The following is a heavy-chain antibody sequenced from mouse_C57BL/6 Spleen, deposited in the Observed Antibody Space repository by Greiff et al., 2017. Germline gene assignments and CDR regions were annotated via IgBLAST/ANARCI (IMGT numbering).Heavy chain of an antibody. J-gene: IGHJ3*01. V-gene: IGHV2-3*01. CDR1: GFSLTSYG. CDR3: AKLSGVAY. CDR2: LWGNGST. Sequence: VQLQQSGPGLVAPSQSLSITCTVSGFSLTSYGVRWVRQPPGQGLEWLGVLWGNGSTNNHSALTSRLSISKDNSKSQVFLKLNSLQTDDTTTYYCAKLSGVAYWGQGTLVTVSA. D-gene: IGHD4-1*01.